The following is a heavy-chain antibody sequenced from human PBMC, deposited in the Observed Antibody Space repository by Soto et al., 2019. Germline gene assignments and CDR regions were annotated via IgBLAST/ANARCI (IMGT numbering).Heavy chain of an antibody. J-gene: IGHJ4*02. D-gene: IGHD1-20*01. CDR1: GFIFSRHW. V-gene: IGHV3-7*05. CDR2: IKHDGTET. Sequence: VQLVESGGDLVRPGGSLRLSCAASGFIFSRHWMTWVRQAPGKGLEWVANIKHDGTETYLVDSVRGRLTISRDNAKNSVYLQMNSLRVEDTAVYYCARYNGWFIDYWGQGTLVTVSS. CDR3: ARYNGWFIDY.